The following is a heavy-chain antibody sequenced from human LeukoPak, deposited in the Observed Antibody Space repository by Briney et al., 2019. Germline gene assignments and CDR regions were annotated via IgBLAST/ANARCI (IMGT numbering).Heavy chain of an antibody. CDR2: IYTGGST. Sequence: GGSLRLSCAASGFTVSSNYMSWVRQVPGKGLEWVSVIYTGGSTYYADSVKGRFTISRDNSKNTLYLQINSLRAEDTAVYYCARDRHYYGMDVWGQGTTVTVSS. CDR1: GFTVSSNY. CDR3: ARDRHYYGMDV. V-gene: IGHV3-66*01. J-gene: IGHJ6*02.